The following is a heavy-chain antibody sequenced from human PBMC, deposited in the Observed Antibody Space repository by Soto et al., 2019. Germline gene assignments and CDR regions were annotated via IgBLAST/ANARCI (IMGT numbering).Heavy chain of an antibody. J-gene: IGHJ6*02. D-gene: IGHD3-3*01. Sequence: GGSLRLSCAASGFTFSSYSMNWVRQAPGKGLEWVSSISSSSSYIYYADSVKGRFTISRDNAKNSLYLQMNSLRAEDTAVYYCARSGVWSGFYYYGVDVWGQGTTVTVSS. CDR2: ISSSSSYI. CDR3: ARSGVWSGFYYYGVDV. V-gene: IGHV3-21*01. CDR1: GFTFSSYS.